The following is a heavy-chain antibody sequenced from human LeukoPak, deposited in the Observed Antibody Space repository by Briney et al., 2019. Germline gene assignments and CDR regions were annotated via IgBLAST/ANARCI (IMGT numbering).Heavy chain of an antibody. J-gene: IGHJ3*02. D-gene: IGHD1-7*01. CDR1: GYTFTSYY. V-gene: IGHV1-2*02. CDR2: INPNSGGT. CDR3: ARLVVGTTVAFDI. Sequence: ASVKVSCKASGYTFTSYYMHWVRQAPGQGLEWMGWINPNSGGTNYAQKFQGRVTMTRDTSISTAYMELSRLRSDDTAVYYCARLVVGTTVAFDIWGQGTMVTVSS.